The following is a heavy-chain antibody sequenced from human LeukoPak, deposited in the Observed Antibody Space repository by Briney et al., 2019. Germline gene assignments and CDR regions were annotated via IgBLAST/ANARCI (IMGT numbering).Heavy chain of an antibody. V-gene: IGHV4-61*02. J-gene: IGHJ3*02. CDR2: IYSGGKS. CDR1: GDSITSGDYY. CDR3: ARDPPRGVHAFDT. D-gene: IGHD3-3*01. Sequence: SQTLSLTCKVSGDSITSGDYYWTWIRQPAGKRLEWIGRIYSGGKSDYNPSLTSRVTISLDTSKSHFSLNLTSVTAADTAVYYCARDPPRGVHAFDTWGQGTMVTVSS.